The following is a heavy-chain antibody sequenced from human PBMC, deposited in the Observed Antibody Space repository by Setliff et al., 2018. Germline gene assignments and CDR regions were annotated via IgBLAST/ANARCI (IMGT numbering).Heavy chain of an antibody. Sequence: KPSETLSLTCTVPGGSISDTGYFWGWVRQPPGKGLEWIGNIYFGGNTYFNPSFKSRVTMSLDTSNSQFSLKLSSVTAADTATYYCARDASASDGRNVFDIWGQGTMVTVSS. D-gene: IGHD1-26*01. V-gene: IGHV4-39*07. CDR1: GGSISDTGYF. CDR3: ARDASASDGRNVFDI. CDR2: IYFGGNT. J-gene: IGHJ3*02.